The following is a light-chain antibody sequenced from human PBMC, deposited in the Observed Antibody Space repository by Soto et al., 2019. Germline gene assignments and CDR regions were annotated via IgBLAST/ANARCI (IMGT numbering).Light chain of an antibody. J-gene: IGLJ1*01. Sequence: QSVLTQPPSASGTPGQRVTISCSGSSSNIESNTVTWYQQLPGTAPKLLIYGNKNRPSGVPDRFSGSKSGTSASLAITGLQAEDEADYYCQSYDSSLSVSYVFGTGTKVTVL. CDR3: QSYDSSLSVSYV. CDR2: GNK. V-gene: IGLV1-40*01. CDR1: SSNIESNT.